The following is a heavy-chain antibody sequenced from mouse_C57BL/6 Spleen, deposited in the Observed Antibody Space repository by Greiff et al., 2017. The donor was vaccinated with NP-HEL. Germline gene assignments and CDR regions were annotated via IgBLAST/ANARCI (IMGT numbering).Heavy chain of an antibody. Sequence: QVQLQQPGAELVKPGASVKVSCKASGYTFTSYWMHWVKQRPGQGLEWIGRIHPSDSDTNYNQKFKGKATLTVDKSSSTAYMQRSSLTSEDSAVYYCAIPSLITTVVAGFDYWGQGTTLTVSS. CDR1: GYTFTSYW. CDR3: AIPSLITTVVAGFDY. J-gene: IGHJ2*01. CDR2: IHPSDSDT. D-gene: IGHD1-1*01. V-gene: IGHV1-74*01.